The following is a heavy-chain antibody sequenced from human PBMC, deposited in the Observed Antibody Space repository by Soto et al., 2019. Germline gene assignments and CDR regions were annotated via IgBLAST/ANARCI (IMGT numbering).Heavy chain of an antibody. V-gene: IGHV3-9*01. CDR1: GFTFDDNA. J-gene: IGHJ4*02. CDR2: INWKSDI. CDR3: AISQDRGGRTTFIY. D-gene: IGHD3-16*01. Sequence: GGSLRLSCAVSGFTFDDNAMHWVRQAPEKGLEWVSGINWKSDIGYADSVKGRFTISRDNAGNSLYLQMNSLRAEDTALYYCAISQDRGGRTTFIYWGQGTQVTVSS.